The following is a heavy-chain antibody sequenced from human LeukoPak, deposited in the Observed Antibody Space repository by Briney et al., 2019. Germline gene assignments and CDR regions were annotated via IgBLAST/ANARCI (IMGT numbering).Heavy chain of an antibody. Sequence: SETLSLTCTVSGGSISSYYWSWIRQPPGKELEWIGYIYYSGSTNYNPSLKSRVTISVDTSKNQFSLKLSSVTAADTAVYYCARLGEHSSSPDYWGQGTLVTVSS. V-gene: IGHV4-59*08. CDR3: ARLGEHSSSPDY. J-gene: IGHJ4*02. CDR1: GGSISSYY. D-gene: IGHD6-13*01. CDR2: IYYSGST.